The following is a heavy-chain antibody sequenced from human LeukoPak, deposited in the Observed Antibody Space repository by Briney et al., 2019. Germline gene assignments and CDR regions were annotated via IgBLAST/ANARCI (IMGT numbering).Heavy chain of an antibody. V-gene: IGHV4-59*01. Sequence: SETLSLTCTVSGGSISNYYWSWIRQPPGKGLEWIGYIYNSGSTNYNPSLKSRVTISVDTSKNQFSLKLNSVTAADTAVYYCARAGQQLVPGDFVYWGQGTLVTVSS. D-gene: IGHD6-6*01. CDR3: ARAGQQLVPGDFVY. CDR2: IYNSGST. J-gene: IGHJ4*02. CDR1: GGSISNYY.